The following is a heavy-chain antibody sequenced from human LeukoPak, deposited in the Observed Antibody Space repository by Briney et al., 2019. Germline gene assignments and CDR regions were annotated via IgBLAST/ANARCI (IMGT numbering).Heavy chain of an antibody. J-gene: IGHJ4*02. CDR1: AGSISSSSW. V-gene: IGHV4-4*02. CDR2: IYLYGTT. D-gene: IGHD5-12*01. CDR3: ARHGGIVATIFGY. Sequence: SETLSLTCSVSAGSISSSSWWSWVRQSPVKGLEWIGEIYLYGTTNYNPSLKSRVTISVDTSKNQFSLKLSSVTAADTAVYYCARHGGIVATIFGYWGQGTLVTVSS.